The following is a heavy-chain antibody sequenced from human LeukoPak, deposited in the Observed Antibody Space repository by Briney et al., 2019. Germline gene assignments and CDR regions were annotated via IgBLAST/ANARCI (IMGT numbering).Heavy chain of an antibody. D-gene: IGHD3-10*01. Sequence: SETLSLTCTVSGGSISRDYWSWIRQPPGKWLEWIGYIYYSGSTNYNPSLKSRVTISVATSKTQFSLKLNSVTAAATAVYYCASHRAITMVRGVIITHFDYWGQGTLVTVSS. CDR3: ASHRAITMVRGVIITHFDY. J-gene: IGHJ4*02. CDR1: GGSISRDY. V-gene: IGHV4-59*12. CDR2: IYYSGST.